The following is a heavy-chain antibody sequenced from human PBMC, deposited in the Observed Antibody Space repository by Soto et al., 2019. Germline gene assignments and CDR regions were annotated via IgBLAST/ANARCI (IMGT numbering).Heavy chain of an antibody. J-gene: IGHJ3*02. CDR1: GFSLSARGVG. CDR3: AHRPYSGNWHGAYDI. CDR2: IYWDDDK. D-gene: IGHD6-13*01. V-gene: IGHV2-5*02. Sequence: QITLKESGPTLVKPTETLTLTCTFSGFSLSARGVGVGWIRQPPGKALEWLAIIYWDDDKRYSPSLRSAFTITKETSKNQVFLTMTTMDPVDTATYICAHRPYSGNWHGAYDIWGPGTLVTVSS.